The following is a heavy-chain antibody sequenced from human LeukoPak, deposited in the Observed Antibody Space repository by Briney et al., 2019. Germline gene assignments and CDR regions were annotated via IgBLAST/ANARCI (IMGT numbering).Heavy chain of an antibody. CDR3: ARARYDSSQAGY. V-gene: IGHV3-53*01. D-gene: IGHD3-22*01. J-gene: IGHJ4*02. CDR2: IYNGGST. Sequence: PGGSLRLSCAASGFTVSSNYMSWVRQAPGKGLEWVSVIYNGGSTYYADSVKGRFTISRDNAKNSLYLQMNSLRAEDTAVYYCARARYDSSQAGYWGQGTLVTVSS. CDR1: GFTVSSNY.